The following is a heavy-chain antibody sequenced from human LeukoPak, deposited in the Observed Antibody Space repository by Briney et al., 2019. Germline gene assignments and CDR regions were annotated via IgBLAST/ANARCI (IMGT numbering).Heavy chain of an antibody. Sequence: PGGSLRLSCAASGFTFDDYAIHWVRLAPGKGMEWVSGISWNSGKIVYADSVKGRFTISRDNAKNSVYLQMDSLRAEDTALYYCAKETHSTVVPGYAFDIWGQGTMVTVSS. D-gene: IGHD2-15*01. CDR1: GFTFDDYA. CDR3: AKETHSTVVPGYAFDI. J-gene: IGHJ3*02. V-gene: IGHV3-9*01. CDR2: ISWNSGKI.